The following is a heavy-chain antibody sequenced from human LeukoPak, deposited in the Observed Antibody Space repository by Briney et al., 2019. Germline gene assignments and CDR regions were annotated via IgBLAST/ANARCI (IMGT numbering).Heavy chain of an antibody. Sequence: PGGSLRLSCAASGFTFGSYAMNWVRQAPGKGLEWVSTISGDGGATHYADSVKGRFTISRANSKSTLFLQMNCLRAEDTAVYYCSKSGSRDWDYFDYWGQETLVTASS. J-gene: IGHJ4*02. CDR2: ISGDGGAT. V-gene: IGHV3-23*01. CDR1: GFTFGSYA. CDR3: SKSGSRDWDYFDY. D-gene: IGHD6-19*01.